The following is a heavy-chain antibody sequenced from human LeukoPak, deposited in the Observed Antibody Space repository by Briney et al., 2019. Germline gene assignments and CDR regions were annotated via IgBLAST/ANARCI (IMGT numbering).Heavy chain of an antibody. J-gene: IGHJ3*02. Sequence: PSVTLTLTCTVSVGPITSRHWSWLRQAPGKGLEWFLFSYYSGRTKYNPSLQSRVTISLDTSEKKFSLKVTSVTAAGTAVYYCTRLLDNDSSGDPDTFDMWGQGTVVTVSS. D-gene: IGHD3-22*01. CDR2: SYYSGRT. CDR1: VGPITSRH. V-gene: IGHV4-59*08. CDR3: TRLLDNDSSGDPDTFDM.